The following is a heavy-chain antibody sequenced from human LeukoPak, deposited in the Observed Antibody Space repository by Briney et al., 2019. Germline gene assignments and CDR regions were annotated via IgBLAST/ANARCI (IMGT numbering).Heavy chain of an antibody. CDR1: GFTFSSYA. CDR3: ARDGYSFGHDFDY. D-gene: IGHD5-18*01. J-gene: IGHJ4*02. Sequence: PGGSLRLSCAASGFTFSSYAMSWVRQAPGKGLEWVSAISGSGGSTYYADSVEGRFTISRDNSKNTLYLQMNSLRAEDTAVYYCARDGYSFGHDFDYWGQGTLVTVSS. V-gene: IGHV3-23*01. CDR2: ISGSGGST.